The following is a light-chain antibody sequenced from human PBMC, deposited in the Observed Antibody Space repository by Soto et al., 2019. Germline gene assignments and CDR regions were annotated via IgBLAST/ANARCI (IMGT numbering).Light chain of an antibody. CDR1: QSISDKY. Sequence: EIVLTQSPGTLSLSPGERAALSCRASQSISDKYLAWYHQKPGQAPRLLIYGASTRATGIPARFSGSGSGTEFTLTISSLRSEDSAVYYCQHYNHWLWTFGQGTKVDIK. V-gene: IGKV3-15*01. CDR3: QHYNHWLWT. CDR2: GAS. J-gene: IGKJ1*01.